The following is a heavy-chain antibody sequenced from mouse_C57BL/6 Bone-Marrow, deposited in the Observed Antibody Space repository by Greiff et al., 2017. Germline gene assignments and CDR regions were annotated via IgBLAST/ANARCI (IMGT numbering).Heavy chain of an antibody. D-gene: IGHD1-1*01. CDR3: ARLDGSSPYYFDY. J-gene: IGHJ2*01. V-gene: IGHV5-6*02. CDR1: GFTFSSYG. CDR2: ISSGGSYT. Sequence: EVKLVESGGDLVKPGGSLKLSCAASGFTFSSYGMSWVRQTPDKRLEWVATISSGGSYTYYPDSVKGRFTISRDNAKNTLYLQMSSLKSEDTAMYYCARLDGSSPYYFDYWGQGTTLTVSS.